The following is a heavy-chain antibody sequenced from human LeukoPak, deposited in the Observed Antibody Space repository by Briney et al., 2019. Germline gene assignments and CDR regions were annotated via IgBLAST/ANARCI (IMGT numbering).Heavy chain of an antibody. CDR3: AKLPYSSSWYGDWFDP. D-gene: IGHD6-13*01. J-gene: IGHJ5*02. CDR1: GFTFSSYA. V-gene: IGHV3-30-3*02. Sequence: GGSLRLSCAASGFTFSSYAMHWVRQAPGKGLEWVAIISYDGTNKYYADSVKGRFTISRDNSKNTLYLQMNSLRAEDTAVYYCAKLPYSSSWYGDWFDPWGQGTLVTVSS. CDR2: ISYDGTNK.